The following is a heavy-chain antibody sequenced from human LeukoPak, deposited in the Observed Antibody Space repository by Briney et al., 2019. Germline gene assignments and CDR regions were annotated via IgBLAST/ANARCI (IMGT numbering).Heavy chain of an antibody. Sequence: AGGSLRLSCAASGFTFSSYSMNWVRQAPGKGLEWVSSISSSSSYIYYADSVKGRFTISRDNAKNSLYLQMNSLRAEDTAVYYCARGLWFGELLYTDYYYYYMDVWGKGTTVTISS. CDR3: ARGLWFGELLYTDYYYYYMDV. CDR1: GFTFSSYS. J-gene: IGHJ6*03. V-gene: IGHV3-21*01. CDR2: ISSSSSYI. D-gene: IGHD3-10*01.